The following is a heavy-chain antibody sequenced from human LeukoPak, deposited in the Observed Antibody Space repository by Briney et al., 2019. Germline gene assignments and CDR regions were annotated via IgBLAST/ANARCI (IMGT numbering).Heavy chain of an antibody. CDR1: GGSISSSSYY. CDR2: IYYSGST. Sequence: SETLSLTCTVSGGSISSSSYYWGWIRQPPGKGLEWIGSIYYSGSTYYNPSLKSRVTISVDTFKNQFSLKLSSVTAADTAVYYCARGGVILTGYYLDYWGQGTLVTVSS. V-gene: IGHV4-39*07. CDR3: ARGGVILTGYYLDY. D-gene: IGHD3-9*01. J-gene: IGHJ4*02.